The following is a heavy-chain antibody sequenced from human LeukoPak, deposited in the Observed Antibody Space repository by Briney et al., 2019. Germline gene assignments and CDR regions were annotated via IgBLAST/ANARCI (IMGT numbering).Heavy chain of an antibody. J-gene: IGHJ4*02. V-gene: IGHV3-30*02. CDR3: AKDPLGFCTRATCRYLDS. CDR1: GFTFSNYG. Sequence: GGSLRLSCAASGFTFSNYGMHWVRQAPGEGLEWVAFIWYDGSNRYYADSVKGRFTISRDNSENTLFLQMSSLRTEDTAVYYCAKDPLGFCTRATCRYLDSWGQGTLVTVSS. D-gene: IGHD2-8*01. CDR2: IWYDGSNR.